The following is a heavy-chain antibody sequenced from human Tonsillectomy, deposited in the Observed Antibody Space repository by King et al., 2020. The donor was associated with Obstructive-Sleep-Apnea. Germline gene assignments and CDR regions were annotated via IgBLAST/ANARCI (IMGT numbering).Heavy chain of an antibody. J-gene: IGHJ5*02. Sequence: QLQESGPGLVKPSQTLSLTCSVSGDSISSGGYYWIWIRQYPGKGLEWIGYIYYSGSTYYNPSLTSRVIMSVDTSQNQFSLKLTSVTAADTAVYYCARLTYFSSGTYEGWFDPWGQGTLVIVSS. CDR1: GDSISSGGYY. CDR2: IYYSGST. CDR3: ARLTYFSSGTYEGWFDP. D-gene: IGHD3-10*01. V-gene: IGHV4-31*03.